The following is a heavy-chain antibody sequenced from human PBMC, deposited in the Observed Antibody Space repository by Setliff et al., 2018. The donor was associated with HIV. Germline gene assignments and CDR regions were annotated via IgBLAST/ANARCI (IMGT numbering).Heavy chain of an antibody. CDR2: IYYTGST. CDR1: GGSMSSYY. Sequence: SLTCTVSGGSMSSYYWSWIRQPPGKGLEWIGSIYYTGSTDYNPSLKSRVTISVDTSKNKFSLKLTSVTVADTAVYYCAGYTSGWYAPYWGQGTLVTVSS. V-gene: IGHV4-59*01. J-gene: IGHJ4*02. CDR3: AGYTSGWYAPY. D-gene: IGHD6-19*01.